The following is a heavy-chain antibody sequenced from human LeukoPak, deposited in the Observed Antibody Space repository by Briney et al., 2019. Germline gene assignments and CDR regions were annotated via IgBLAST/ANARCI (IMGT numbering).Heavy chain of an antibody. Sequence: SETLSLICTVSAGSISSFYWSWIRQPPGKGLEWIGYMSYSGSTNYNSTLKSRVTISLDTSKNQFSLKLNSVTAADTAVYYCARGYCRGGSCYRTFFDQWGQGTLVTVSS. CDR3: ARGYCRGGSCYRTFFDQ. D-gene: IGHD2-15*01. V-gene: IGHV4-59*01. CDR2: MSYSGST. J-gene: IGHJ4*02. CDR1: AGSISSFY.